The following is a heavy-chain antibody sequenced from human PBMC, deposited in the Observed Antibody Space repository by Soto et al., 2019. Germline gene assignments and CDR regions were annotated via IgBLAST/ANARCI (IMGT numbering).Heavy chain of an antibody. Sequence: ASVKVSCKASGYTFTSYDINWVRQATGQGLEWMGWMNPNSSNTCYAQKFQGRVTMTRTTSISTAYMELSSLRSEDTAVYYCPREAYYEFGSGYYGGAAFDIWRQAIMVNV. CDR1: GYTFTSYD. J-gene: IGHJ3*02. V-gene: IGHV1-8*01. D-gene: IGHD3-3*01. CDR2: MNPNSSNT. CDR3: PREAYYEFGSGYYGGAAFDI.